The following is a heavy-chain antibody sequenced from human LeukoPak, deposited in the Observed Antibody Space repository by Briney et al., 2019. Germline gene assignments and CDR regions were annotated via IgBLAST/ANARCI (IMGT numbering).Heavy chain of an antibody. Sequence: ASGRVCCKASGYTFTSYVVSSVGRAAGHRLGGWGGMGAYNGNTNYAQKLKGRVTMTTHTSTSTAYMELRSLRSDDTAVYYCASGPYYFDYWGQGTLVTVSS. CDR3: ASGPYYFDY. V-gene: IGHV1-18*01. CDR1: GYTFTSYV. CDR2: MGAYNGNT. J-gene: IGHJ4*02.